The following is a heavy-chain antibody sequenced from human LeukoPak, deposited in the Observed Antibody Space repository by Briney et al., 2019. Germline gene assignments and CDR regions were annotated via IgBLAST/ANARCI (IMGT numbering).Heavy chain of an antibody. Sequence: ASVKVSCKASGGTFISYAISWVRQAPGEGLEWMGGIIPIFGTANYAQKFQGRVTITADESTSTAYMELSSLRSEDTAVYYCAIRVYYYDSSGYYSERVDFDYWGQGTLVTVSS. CDR2: IIPIFGTA. CDR1: GGTFISYA. CDR3: AIRVYYYDSSGYYSERVDFDY. J-gene: IGHJ4*02. V-gene: IGHV1-69*13. D-gene: IGHD3-22*01.